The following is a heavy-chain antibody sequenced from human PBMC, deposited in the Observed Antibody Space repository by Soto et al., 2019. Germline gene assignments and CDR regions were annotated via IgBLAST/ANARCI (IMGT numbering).Heavy chain of an antibody. CDR3: AREGWRRGQIDY. V-gene: IGHV3-30-3*01. J-gene: IGHJ4*02. CDR1: GFTFRSYA. CDR2: ISYDGNDK. Sequence: QVQLVESGGGVVRPGRSLRLSCAASGFTFRSYAMHWVRQAPGKGLEWVAVISYDGNDKYYADSVKGGFTISRDNSKHTLYLQMNTLRPEDTAVLYCAREGWRRGQIDYWGQGTLVTVSS. D-gene: IGHD2-15*01.